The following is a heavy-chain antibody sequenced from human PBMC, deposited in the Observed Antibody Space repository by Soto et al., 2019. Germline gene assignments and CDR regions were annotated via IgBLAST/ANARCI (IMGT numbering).Heavy chain of an antibody. D-gene: IGHD6-13*01. CDR3: ARGFLGAAAGTKLTPLDY. Sequence: KPSETLSLTCAVYGGSFSGYYWSWIRQPPGKGLEWIGEINHSGSTNYNPSLKSRVTISVDTSKNQFSLKLSSVTAADTAVYYCARGFLGAAAGTKLTPLDYWGQGTLVTVSS. J-gene: IGHJ4*02. CDR2: INHSGST. V-gene: IGHV4-34*01. CDR1: GGSFSGYY.